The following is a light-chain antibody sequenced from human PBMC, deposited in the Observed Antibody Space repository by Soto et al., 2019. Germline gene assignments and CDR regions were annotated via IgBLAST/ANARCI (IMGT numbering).Light chain of an antibody. CDR1: QSVTTS. V-gene: IGKV3-20*01. Sequence: EIVLTQSPDTLSLSPGERATLSCRASQSVTTSLAWYQQKTGQPPRLLISGASSRATGIPDRFSGSGSGTDFTLTISRLEPEDFAVYYCQQYGSFITFGQGTRLEIK. J-gene: IGKJ5*01. CDR3: QQYGSFIT. CDR2: GAS.